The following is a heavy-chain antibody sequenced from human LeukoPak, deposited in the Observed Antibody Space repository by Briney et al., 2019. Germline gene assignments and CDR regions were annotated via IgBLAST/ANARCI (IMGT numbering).Heavy chain of an antibody. CDR2: ITASGTAM. CDR3: ARGRPPGSTNRGYYYYGMDV. D-gene: IGHD2-2*01. CDR1: GFTFSSYS. V-gene: IGHV3-48*02. J-gene: IGHJ6*02. Sequence: PGGSLRLSCAASGFTFSSYSMNWVRQAPGKGLEWVSHITASGTAMFYTDSVKGRFTISRDNAKNSLYLQMNSLRDEDTAVYYCARGRPPGSTNRGYYYYGMDVWGQGTTVTVSS.